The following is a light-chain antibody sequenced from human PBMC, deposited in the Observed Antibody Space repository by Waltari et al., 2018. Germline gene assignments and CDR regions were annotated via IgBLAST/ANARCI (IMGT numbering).Light chain of an antibody. CDR1: SPHLGSHYA. V-gene: IGLV1-40*01. J-gene: IGLJ1*01. CDR2: GNA. Sequence: QSVLTQPPSVSGAPGQRVTISCTGCSPHLGSHYAEHWYQQLPGTAPKLLIYGNAHRPSGVPDRFSGSKSGNTASLTISGLQAEDDADYFCSSYASSYTYVFGTGTKVTVL. CDR3: SSYASSYTYV.